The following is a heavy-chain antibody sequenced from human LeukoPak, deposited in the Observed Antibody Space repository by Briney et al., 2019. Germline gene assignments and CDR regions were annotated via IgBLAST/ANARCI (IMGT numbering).Heavy chain of an antibody. J-gene: IGHJ4*02. CDR3: ARDIGYDYVGGCYRSGGDYFDY. CDR2: IYTSGST. D-gene: IGHD3-16*02. Sequence: SETLSLTCTVSGGSLSSYYWSWIRQPAGKGLEWIGRIYTSGSTNYNPSLKSRVTMSVDTSKTQFSLKLSSVTAADTAVYYCARDIGYDYVGGCYRSGGDYFDYWGQGTLVTVSS. CDR1: GGSLSSYY. V-gene: IGHV4-4*07.